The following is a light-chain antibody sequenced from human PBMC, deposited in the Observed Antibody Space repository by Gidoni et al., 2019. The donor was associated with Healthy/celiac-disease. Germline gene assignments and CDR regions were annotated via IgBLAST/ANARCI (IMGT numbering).Light chain of an antibody. CDR2: GKN. J-gene: IGLJ3*02. V-gene: IGLV3-19*01. CDR3: NSRDSSGNHWV. CDR1: SRRSYY. Sequence: SSELPQDPAVSVALGQTVRITCQGDSRRSYYASWYQQKPGQAPVLVIYGKNNRPSGIPDRFSGSSSGNTASLTITGAQAEDEADYYCNSRDSSGNHWVFGGGTKLTVL.